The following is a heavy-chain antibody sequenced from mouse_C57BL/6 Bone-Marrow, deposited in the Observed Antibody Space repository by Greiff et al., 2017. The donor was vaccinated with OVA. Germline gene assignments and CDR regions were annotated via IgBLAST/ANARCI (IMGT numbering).Heavy chain of an antibody. CDR1: GFSLTSYG. Sequence: VKLKESGPGLVQPSQSLSITCTVSGFSLTSYGVHWVRQSPGKGLEWLGVIWSGGSTDYNAAFISRLSISKDNSTSQVFFKMNSLQADDTAIYYCARLSYWGQGTLVTVSA. J-gene: IGHJ3*01. V-gene: IGHV2-2*01. CDR2: IWSGGST. CDR3: ARLSY.